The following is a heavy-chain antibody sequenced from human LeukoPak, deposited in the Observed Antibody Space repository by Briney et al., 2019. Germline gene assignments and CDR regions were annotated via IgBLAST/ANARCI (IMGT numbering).Heavy chain of an antibody. CDR2: IYYNGNT. J-gene: IGHJ6*02. Sequence: SETLSLTCSVSDGSINSYYWNWTRRPPGKGLEWIGYIYYNGNTNYNPSLKSRVTMSVDTSKNLFSLKVSSVTAADTAVYYCARGRSNYYGMDVWGQGTTVTVSS. D-gene: IGHD3-10*01. CDR3: ARGRSNYYGMDV. V-gene: IGHV4-59*01. CDR1: DGSINSYY.